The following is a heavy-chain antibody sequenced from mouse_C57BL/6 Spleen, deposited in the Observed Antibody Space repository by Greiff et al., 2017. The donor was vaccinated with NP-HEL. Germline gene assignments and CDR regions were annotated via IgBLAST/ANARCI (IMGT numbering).Heavy chain of an antibody. J-gene: IGHJ3*01. CDR2: IYPGDGDT. V-gene: IGHV1-82*01. Sequence: QVQLQQSGPELVKPGASVKISCKASGYAFSSSWMNWVKQRPGKGLEWIGRIYPGDGDTNYNGKFKGKATLTADKSSSTAYMQLSSLTSEDSAVYFCARTPPITTVVAPGFAYWGQGTLVTVSA. D-gene: IGHD1-1*01. CDR3: ARTPPITTVVAPGFAY. CDR1: GYAFSSSW.